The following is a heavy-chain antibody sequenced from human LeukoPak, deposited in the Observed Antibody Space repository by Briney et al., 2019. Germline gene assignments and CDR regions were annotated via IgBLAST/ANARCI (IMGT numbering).Heavy chain of an antibody. J-gene: IGHJ5*02. CDR2: VYSSGTT. CDR3: ARHGKTWFGEYPRPYKWFDL. V-gene: IGHV4-59*08. Sequence: PSETLSLICTVSGDSFGRDFWSWIRQPPGKGLEWVGYVYSSGTTNYSPSLKSRVTISLDTSNNEVSLELSSVTAADTAVYYCARHGKTWFGEYPRPYKWFDLWGQGTLVSVSS. CDR1: GDSFGRDF. D-gene: IGHD3-10*01.